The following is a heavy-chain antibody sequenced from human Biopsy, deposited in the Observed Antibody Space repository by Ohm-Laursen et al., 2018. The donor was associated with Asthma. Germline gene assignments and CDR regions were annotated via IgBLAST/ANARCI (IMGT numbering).Heavy chain of an antibody. V-gene: IGHV1-2*04. CDR1: GYTFTGYY. Sequence: GASVKVSCKASGYTFTGYYMHWVRQAPGQGLEWMGWINPNSGGTNYAQKFQGWVTMTRDTSISTAYMELSRLGSDDTAVYYCARELELRGGGFGYYYYGMDVWGQGTTVTVSS. CDR2: INPNSGGT. CDR3: ARELELRGGGFGYYYYGMDV. D-gene: IGHD1-7*01. J-gene: IGHJ6*02.